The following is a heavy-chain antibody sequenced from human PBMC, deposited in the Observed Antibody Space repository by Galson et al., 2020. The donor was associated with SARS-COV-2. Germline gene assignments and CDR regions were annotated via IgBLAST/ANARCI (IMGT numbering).Heavy chain of an antibody. V-gene: IGHV3-48*04. Sequence: GESLKISCAASGFTFSSYSMNWVRQAPGKGLEWVSYISSSSSTIYYADSVKGRFTISRDNAKNSLYLQMNSLRAEDTAVYYCASGKSSGWYYFDYWGQGTLVTVSS. CDR1: GFTFSSYS. CDR3: ASGKSSGWYYFDY. D-gene: IGHD6-19*01. J-gene: IGHJ4*02. CDR2: ISSSSSTI.